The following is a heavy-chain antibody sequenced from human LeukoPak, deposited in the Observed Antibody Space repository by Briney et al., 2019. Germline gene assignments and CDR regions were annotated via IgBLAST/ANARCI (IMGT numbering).Heavy chain of an antibody. CDR1: GGSFSGYY. CDR3: ARAVGTDGYNLWVY. D-gene: IGHD5-24*01. V-gene: IGHV4-34*01. CDR2: INHSGSS. Sequence: SETLSLTCAVYGGSFSGYYWSWIRQPPGKGLEWIGEINHSGSSNYNPSLKSRVTISVDTSKNQFSLKLTSVTAADTAVYYCARAVGTDGYNLWVYWGQGTLVTVSS. J-gene: IGHJ4*02.